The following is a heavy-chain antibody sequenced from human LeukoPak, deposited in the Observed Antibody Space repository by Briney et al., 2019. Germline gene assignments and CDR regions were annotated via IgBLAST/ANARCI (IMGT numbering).Heavy chain of an antibody. CDR2: ISAYNGNT. J-gene: IGHJ6*03. CDR1: GYTFTSYG. CDR3: ARTDGYCSGGSCYSSVYYYYYYMDV. D-gene: IGHD2-15*01. V-gene: IGHV1-18*01. Sequence: GASVKVSCKASGYTFTSYGISWVRQAPGQGVEWMGWISAYNGNTNYAQKLEGRVTMTTDTSTSTAYMELRSLRSDDTAVYYCARTDGYCSGGSCYSSVYYYYYYMDVWGKGTTVTVSS.